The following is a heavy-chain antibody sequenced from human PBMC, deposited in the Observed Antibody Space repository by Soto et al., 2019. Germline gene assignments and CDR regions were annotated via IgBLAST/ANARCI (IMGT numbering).Heavy chain of an antibody. D-gene: IGHD2-21*02. CDR2: VHYSGSV. CDR3: AREDDGGDRDYYGLDV. Sequence: SETLSLTCTVSGGSISFDHYHWTWIRQPPGKGLEWIGYVHYSGSVLYNPSLQSRVSISVDTSKNQFSLKLSSVTAADTVVYFCAREDDGGDRDYYGLDVWGQGTTVTVS. CDR1: GGSISFDHYH. J-gene: IGHJ6*02. V-gene: IGHV4-30-4*01.